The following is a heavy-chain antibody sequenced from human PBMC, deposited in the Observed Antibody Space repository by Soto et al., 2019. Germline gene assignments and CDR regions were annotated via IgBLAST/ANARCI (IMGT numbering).Heavy chain of an antibody. J-gene: IGHJ4*02. CDR1: GYSFPSYW. V-gene: IGHV5-51*01. CDR2: IYPGDSDT. Sequence: GESLKISCKGSGYSFPSYWPGWVRQMPGKGLEWMGIIYPGDSDTRYSPSFQGQVTISADKSISTAYLQWSSLKASDTAMYHCARGGKSIAARLYYFDYWGQGTLVTVS. CDR3: ARGGKSIAARLYYFDY. D-gene: IGHD6-6*01.